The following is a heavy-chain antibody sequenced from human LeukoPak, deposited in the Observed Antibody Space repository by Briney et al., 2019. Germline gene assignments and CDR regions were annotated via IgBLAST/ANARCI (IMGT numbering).Heavy chain of an antibody. CDR1: GFTFSTYS. J-gene: IGHJ4*02. Sequence: GGSLRPSCAASGFTFSTYSMNWVRQAPGKGLEWVSSITSPVGRMYYADSLKGRITISRDNARSTLYLQMNSLRAEDTAVYYCATDGRSSGWYGFDYWGQGILVTVSS. D-gene: IGHD6-19*01. CDR3: ATDGRSSGWYGFDY. CDR2: ITSPVGRM. V-gene: IGHV3-21*01.